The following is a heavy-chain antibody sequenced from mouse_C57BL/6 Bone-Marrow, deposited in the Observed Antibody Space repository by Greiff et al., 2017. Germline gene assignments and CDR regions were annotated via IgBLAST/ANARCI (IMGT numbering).Heavy chain of an antibody. D-gene: IGHD1-1*01. V-gene: IGHV5-17*01. Sequence: VESGGGLVKPGGSLKLSCAASGFTFSDYGMHWVRQAPEKGLEWVAYISSGSITIYYADTVKCRFTISRDNAKNTLFLQMTSLRSEDTAMYYCARSYYGSSYDAMDYWGQGTSVTVSS. CDR3: ARSYYGSSYDAMDY. CDR1: GFTFSDYG. J-gene: IGHJ4*01. CDR2: ISSGSITI.